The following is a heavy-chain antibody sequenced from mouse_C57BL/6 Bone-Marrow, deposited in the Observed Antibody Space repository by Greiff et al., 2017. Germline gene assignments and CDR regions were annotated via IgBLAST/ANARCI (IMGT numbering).Heavy chain of an antibody. CDR2: INPNNGGT. CDR1: GYTFTDYY. Sequence: VQLQQSGPELVKPGASVKISCKASGYTFTDYYMNWVKQSHGQSLEWIGDINPNNGGTSYNQKFKGKATLTVDKSSSTAYMELRSLTSEYSAVYYCAREDYYGSSYFYFDYWGQGTTLTVAS. CDR3: AREDYYGSSYFYFDY. V-gene: IGHV1-26*01. J-gene: IGHJ2*01. D-gene: IGHD1-1*01.